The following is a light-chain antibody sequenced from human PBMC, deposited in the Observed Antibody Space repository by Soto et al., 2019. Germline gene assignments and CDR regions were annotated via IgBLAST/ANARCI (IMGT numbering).Light chain of an antibody. Sequence: EIQMTQSPSTLSASVGDRVTITCRASQSLNNYLAWYQQKPGKAPKLLIYDASTLERGVPSRFSGTGSGTEFTLTISSLQPDDFATYYCQQYHRSSITFGQGTRLEIK. CDR2: DAS. CDR1: QSLNNY. V-gene: IGKV1-5*01. J-gene: IGKJ5*01. CDR3: QQYHRSSIT.